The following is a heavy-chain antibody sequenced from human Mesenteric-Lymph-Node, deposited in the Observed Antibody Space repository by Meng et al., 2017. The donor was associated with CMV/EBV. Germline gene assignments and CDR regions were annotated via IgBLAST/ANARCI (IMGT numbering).Heavy chain of an antibody. D-gene: IGHD1-26*01. Sequence: SETLSLTCTVSGGSVSSGSYYWSWIRQPPGKGLEWIGYIYYSGSTNYNPSLKSRVTISVDTSKNQFSLKLSSVTAADTAVYYCARTWAVGLGSFDIWGQGTMVTVSS. CDR1: GGSVSSGSYY. CDR3: ARTWAVGLGSFDI. V-gene: IGHV4-61*01. CDR2: IYYSGST. J-gene: IGHJ3*02.